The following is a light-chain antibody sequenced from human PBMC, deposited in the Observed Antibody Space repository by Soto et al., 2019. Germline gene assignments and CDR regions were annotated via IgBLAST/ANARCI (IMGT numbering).Light chain of an antibody. CDR2: DVS. CDR1: SSDVGTYDY. J-gene: IGLJ2*01. Sequence: QSVLTQPRSVSGSPGQSVTISCTGTSSDVGTYDYVSWYQQHPGEAPKLIIYDVSERPSGVPDRFSGSKSGNTASLTISGRQGEDEADYHCCSYAGSYALVIFGGGTKLTVL. V-gene: IGLV2-11*01. CDR3: CSYAGSYALVI.